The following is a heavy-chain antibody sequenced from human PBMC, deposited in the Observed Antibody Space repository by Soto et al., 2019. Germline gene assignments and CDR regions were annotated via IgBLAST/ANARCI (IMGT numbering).Heavy chain of an antibody. CDR1: VFTFSSYA. J-gene: IGHJ5*01. Sequence: EVQLLESGGGLVQPGGSLRLSCAASVFTFSSYAMSWVRQAPGKGLEWVSGIGGSGSSTYYADSVKGRFTISRDNSKNTLYVQMNSLRAEDTAVYYCAKDRGWPAATIRGWDSWGQGTLVTVSS. CDR3: AKDRGWPAATIRGWDS. CDR2: IGGSGSST. D-gene: IGHD2-15*01. V-gene: IGHV3-23*01.